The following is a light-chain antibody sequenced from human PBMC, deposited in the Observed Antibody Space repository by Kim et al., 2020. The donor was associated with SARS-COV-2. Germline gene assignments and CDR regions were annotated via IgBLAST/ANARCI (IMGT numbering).Light chain of an antibody. CDR1: QSINIW. V-gene: IGKV1-5*01. J-gene: IGKJ1*01. Sequence: DIQMTQSPSTLSASVGDRVTITCRASQSINIWLAWYQQKPGKAPSLLIYVASILESGVPSRFSGSGSGTEFTLTISSLQPDDFATYYCQEYKSDSWTFGQGTKVDIK. CDR3: QEYKSDSWT. CDR2: VAS.